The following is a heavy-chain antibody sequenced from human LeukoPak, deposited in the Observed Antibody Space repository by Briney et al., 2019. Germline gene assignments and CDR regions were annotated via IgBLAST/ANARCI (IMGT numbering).Heavy chain of an antibody. CDR2: IYTSGST. V-gene: IGHV4-4*07. D-gene: IGHD3-22*01. Sequence: SETLSLTCTVAGGSISSYYWSWIRQPAGKGLEWIGRIYTSGSTNYNPSLKSRVTMSVDTSKNQFSLKLSSVTAADTAVYYCAREAYYYDSSGYRRFDYWGQGTLVTVSS. CDR1: GGSISSYY. J-gene: IGHJ4*02. CDR3: AREAYYYDSSGYRRFDY.